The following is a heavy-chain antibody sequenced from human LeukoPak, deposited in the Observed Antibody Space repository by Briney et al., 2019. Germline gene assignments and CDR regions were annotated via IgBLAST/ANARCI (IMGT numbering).Heavy chain of an antibody. J-gene: IGHJ3*02. CDR3: ARVQYDSRGDAFDI. CDR2: IYTSGST. V-gene: IGHV4-4*07. D-gene: IGHD3-22*01. CDR1: GGSISSYY. Sequence: PSETLSLTCTVSGGSISSYYWSWIRQPAGKGLEWIGRIYTSGSTNYNPSLKSRVTMSVDTSKNQFSLKLSSVTAADTAVYYCARVQYDSRGDAFDIWGQGTMVTVSS.